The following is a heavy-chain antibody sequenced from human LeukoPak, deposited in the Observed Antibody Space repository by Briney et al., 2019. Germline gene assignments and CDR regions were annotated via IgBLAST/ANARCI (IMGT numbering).Heavy chain of an antibody. Sequence: ASVKVSCTASGYNFTDYYIHWVRQAPGQGLEWMGRIKPISGDTNYAQKFRGTVTMTRDTSISTAYMELSTLRSDDTAVYYCARGEMATIEDYWGQGTLVTVSS. J-gene: IGHJ4*02. V-gene: IGHV1-2*06. CDR3: ARGEMATIEDY. D-gene: IGHD5-24*01. CDR2: IKPISGDT. CDR1: GYNFTDYY.